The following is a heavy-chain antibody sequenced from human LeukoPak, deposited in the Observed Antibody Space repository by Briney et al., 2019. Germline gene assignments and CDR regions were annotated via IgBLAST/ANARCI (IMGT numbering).Heavy chain of an antibody. V-gene: IGHV3-9*01. CDR3: AKGSGSYYPYYYMDV. Sequence: PGGSLRLSCAASGFTFDDYAMHWVRQAPGKGLEWVSGISWNSGSIGYADSVKGRFTISRDNAKNSLYLQMNSLRAEDTALYYCAKGSGSYYPYYYMDVWGKGTTVTISS. D-gene: IGHD3-10*01. CDR1: GFTFDDYA. CDR2: ISWNSGSI. J-gene: IGHJ6*03.